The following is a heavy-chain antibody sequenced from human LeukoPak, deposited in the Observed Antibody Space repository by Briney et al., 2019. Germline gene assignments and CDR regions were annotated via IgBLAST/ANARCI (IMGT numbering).Heavy chain of an antibody. CDR1: GFTFSTYW. CDR2: IWYDGSNK. CDR3: AKDFYYDSSGYYNIGYYFDY. Sequence: PGGSLRLSCAASGFTFSTYWMSWVRQAPGKGLEWVAVIWYDGSNKYYADSVKGRFTISRDNSKNTLYLQMNSLRAEDTAVYYCAKDFYYDSSGYYNIGYYFDYWGQGTLVTVSS. V-gene: IGHV3-33*06. J-gene: IGHJ4*02. D-gene: IGHD3-22*01.